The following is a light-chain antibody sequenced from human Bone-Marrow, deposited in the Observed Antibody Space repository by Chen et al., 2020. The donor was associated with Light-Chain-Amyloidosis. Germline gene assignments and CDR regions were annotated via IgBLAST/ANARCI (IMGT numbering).Light chain of an antibody. CDR3: ATWDFSGSGQGV. J-gene: IGLJ3*02. CDR1: TSTIGGSF. CDR2: RDT. Sequence: QSVLNPPPSASGTPGQRVTISCSGSTSTIGGSFIYWYLHLPGMAPKLLISRDTQRPSGFPDRFSGSKSGTSASLTISGLRSEDEAVYYCATWDFSGSGQGVFGGGTKLTV. V-gene: IGLV1-47*02.